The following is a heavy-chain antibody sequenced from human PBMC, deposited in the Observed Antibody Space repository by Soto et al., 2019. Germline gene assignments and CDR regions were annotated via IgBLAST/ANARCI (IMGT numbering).Heavy chain of an antibody. CDR1: GFTLSNYW. CDR3: ARLPYCSSSSCYSYFDS. CDR2: ISSDGSST. Sequence: EVQLVESGGGLVQPGGSLRLSCAASGFTLSNYWMHWDRQAPGKGLVWVSRISSDGSSTNYADSVKGRFTISRDNAKNTLHLQMNSLRAEDTAVYYCARLPYCSSSSCYSYFDSWGQGTLVTVSS. V-gene: IGHV3-74*01. J-gene: IGHJ4*02. D-gene: IGHD2-2*01.